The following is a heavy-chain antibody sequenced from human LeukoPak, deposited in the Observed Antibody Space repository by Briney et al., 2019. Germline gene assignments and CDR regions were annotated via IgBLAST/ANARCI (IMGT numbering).Heavy chain of an antibody. J-gene: IGHJ4*02. D-gene: IGHD5-12*01. CDR2: TYYRSKLYN. CDR3: ARVFSSAYDTSFDY. V-gene: IGHV6-1*01. Sequence: SQILSLTCALSGDIVSSNSAAWNWIRQSPSRGLEWLGRTYYRSKLYNGYAVSVKSRVTINPDTSKNQFSLQLNSVTPEDTAVYYCARVFSSAYDTSFDYWGQGTLVTVSS. CDR1: GDIVSSNSAA.